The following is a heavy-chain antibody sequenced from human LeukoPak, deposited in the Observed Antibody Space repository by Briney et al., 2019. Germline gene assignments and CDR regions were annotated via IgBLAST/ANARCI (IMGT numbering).Heavy chain of an antibody. Sequence: PSETLSLTCAVSGGSISSSNWWSWVRQPPGKGLEWIGEIYHSGSTNYNPSLKSRVTISVDKSKNQFSLKLSSVTAADTAVYYCARFERSSGPDRNWFDPWGQGTLVTVSS. CDR3: ARFERSSGPDRNWFDP. CDR2: IYHSGST. V-gene: IGHV4-4*02. D-gene: IGHD3-22*01. CDR1: GGSISSSNW. J-gene: IGHJ5*02.